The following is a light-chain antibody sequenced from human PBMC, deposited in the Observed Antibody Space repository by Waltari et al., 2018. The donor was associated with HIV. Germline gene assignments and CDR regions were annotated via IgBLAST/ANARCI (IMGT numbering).Light chain of an antibody. J-gene: IGLJ2*01. V-gene: IGLV1-51*01. Sequence: QSVLTQPPSVSAAPGQKVTISCSGNRSNIGNNYVSWYQQVPGTAPKLLIYDKDNRPSGTPDRFAASKSGTSATLGITGLQTGDEADYYCGTWDSSLSAGVFGGGTKLTVL. CDR1: RSNIGNNY. CDR3: GTWDSSLSAGV. CDR2: DKD.